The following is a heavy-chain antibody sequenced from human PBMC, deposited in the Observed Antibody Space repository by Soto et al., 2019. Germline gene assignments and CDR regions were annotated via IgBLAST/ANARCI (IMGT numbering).Heavy chain of an antibody. D-gene: IGHD1-26*01. CDR2: ISSDGSNK. J-gene: IGHJ4*02. Sequence: QVQLVESGGGVVQPGRSLRLSCAVSGFTFSSHAMHWVRQAPGKGLEWVTLISSDGSNKYYADSVKGRFTTSRDNYKHAMYLQMNSLRVEDTAVYYCARDDEGGSDCDLGYWGQGALVTVSS. CDR3: ARDDEGGSDCDLGY. V-gene: IGHV3-30-3*01. CDR1: GFTFSSHA.